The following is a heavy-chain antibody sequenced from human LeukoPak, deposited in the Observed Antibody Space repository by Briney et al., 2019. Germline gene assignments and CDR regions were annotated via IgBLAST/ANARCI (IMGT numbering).Heavy chain of an antibody. V-gene: IGHV4-59*08. D-gene: IGHD6-19*01. CDR1: GGSISSYY. Sequence: PSETLSLTCTVSGGSISSYYWRWIRQPPGKGLEWIGYIYYSGSTNYNPSLKSRVTISVDTSKNQFSLNLSSVTAADTAVYYCARVSGWFYYFDYWGQGTLVTVPS. J-gene: IGHJ4*02. CDR3: ARVSGWFYYFDY. CDR2: IYYSGST.